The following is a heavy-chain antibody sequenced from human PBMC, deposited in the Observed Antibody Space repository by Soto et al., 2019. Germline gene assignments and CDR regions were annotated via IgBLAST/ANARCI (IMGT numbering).Heavy chain of an antibody. CDR1: GYTFTNYA. CDR3: ARAIATYYSWFDP. CDR2: INTGKGDT. J-gene: IGHJ5*02. V-gene: IGHV1-3*04. Sequence: QVQLVQSGAEVKKPGASVRVSCKASGYTFTNYAIHWVRQAPGQRLEWMGWINTGKGDTKYSQKFQDRVTITRDTSASTAYMVLSSLRSEDTAVYYCARAIATYYSWFDPWGQGTLVTVCS. D-gene: IGHD1-26*01.